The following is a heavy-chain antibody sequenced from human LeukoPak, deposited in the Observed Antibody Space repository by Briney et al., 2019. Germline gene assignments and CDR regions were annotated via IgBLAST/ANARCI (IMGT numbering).Heavy chain of an antibody. CDR3: AKDYGQQWLVRFDY. CDR1: GFTFSSYG. J-gene: IGHJ4*02. Sequence: PGRSLRLSCAASGFTFSSYGMHWVRQAPGKGLEWVAATSYDGSNKYYGDSVRGRFTISRDNSKNTLYLQMNSLRAEDTAVYYCAKDYGQQWLVRFDYWGQGTLVTVSS. V-gene: IGHV3-30*18. CDR2: TSYDGSNK. D-gene: IGHD6-19*01.